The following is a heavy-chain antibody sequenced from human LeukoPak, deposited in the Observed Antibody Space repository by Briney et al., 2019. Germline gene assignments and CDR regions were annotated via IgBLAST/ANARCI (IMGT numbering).Heavy chain of an antibody. J-gene: IGHJ4*02. V-gene: IGHV3-7*01. D-gene: IGHD3-10*01. CDR1: GFTFSSYW. CDR3: ASGWFRELPEN. CDR2: IKQDGSEK. Sequence: GGSLRLSCAASGFTFSSYWMSWVRQAPGKGLEWVANIKQDGSEKYYVDSVKGRFTISRDNAKNSLYLQMNGLRAEDTAVYYCASGWFRELPENWGQGTLVTVSS.